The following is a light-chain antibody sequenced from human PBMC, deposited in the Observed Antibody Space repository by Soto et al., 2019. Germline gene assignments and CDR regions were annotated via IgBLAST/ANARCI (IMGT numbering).Light chain of an antibody. Sequence: DIQMTQSPSTVSAYVGDSVTITCRASQSISTWLAWYQQKPGKAPKLLIYGASTLESGVPSRFSGSGSGTEFTLTISSLQPDDFATFYCQHYNTHSPTFGQGTKVDIK. V-gene: IGKV1-5*01. J-gene: IGKJ1*01. CDR3: QHYNTHSPT. CDR1: QSISTW. CDR2: GAS.